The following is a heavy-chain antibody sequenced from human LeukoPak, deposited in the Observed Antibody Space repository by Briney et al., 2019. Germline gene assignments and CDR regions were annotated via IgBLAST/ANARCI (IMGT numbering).Heavy chain of an antibody. Sequence: SETLSLTCTVSGDSIMSSYYWSWIRQPPGKGLEWLGYIYYSGSTNYNPSLKSRVTISVDTSKNQFSLKLSSVTAADTAVYYCARHRIGGVTFDYWGQGTLVTVCS. CDR2: IYYSGST. D-gene: IGHD3-16*01. V-gene: IGHV4-59*08. J-gene: IGHJ4*02. CDR1: GDSIMSSYY. CDR3: ARHRIGGVTFDY.